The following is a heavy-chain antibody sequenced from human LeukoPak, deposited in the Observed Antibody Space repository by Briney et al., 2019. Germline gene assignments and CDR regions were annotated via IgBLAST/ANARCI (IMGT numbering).Heavy chain of an antibody. D-gene: IGHD3-22*01. CDR1: GGSFSGYY. CDR2: INHSGST. J-gene: IGHJ4*02. Sequence: SETLSLTCAVYGGSFSGYYWSWLRQPPGKGLEWIGEINHSGSTNYNPSLKSRVTISVDTSRTQFSLKLSSVTAADTAVYYCARDSGYDDYWGQGTLVTVSS. V-gene: IGHV4-34*01. CDR3: ARDSGYDDY.